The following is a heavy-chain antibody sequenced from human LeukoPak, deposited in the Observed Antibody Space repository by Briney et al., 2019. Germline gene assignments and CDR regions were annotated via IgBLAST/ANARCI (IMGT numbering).Heavy chain of an antibody. V-gene: IGHV4-39*01. J-gene: IGHJ5*02. CDR2: INDIGST. D-gene: IGHD6-6*01. Sequence: SETLSLTCTVSGDSITSGTYYWGWIRQPPGQGLEWIGSINDIGSTYYNPSLKSRVTISLDTSKNQFSMKLNSVTAADTAVYYCARPSSRNWFDPWGQGTLVTVSS. CDR1: GDSITSGTYY. CDR3: ARPSSRNWFDP.